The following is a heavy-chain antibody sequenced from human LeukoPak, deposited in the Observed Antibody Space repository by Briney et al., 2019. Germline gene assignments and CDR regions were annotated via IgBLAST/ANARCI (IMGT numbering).Heavy chain of an antibody. Sequence: GGSLRLSCVASEFTFSHYGMHWVRQAPGKGPEWVALVWFDGSNEYYADSVKGRFTISRDNSKNTVYLQMNSLRVEDTAVYYCAKDRGTMFLFMDVWGKGTTATVSS. V-gene: IGHV3-33*06. D-gene: IGHD3-10*01. CDR3: AKDRGTMFLFMDV. CDR2: VWFDGSNE. J-gene: IGHJ6*03. CDR1: EFTFSHYG.